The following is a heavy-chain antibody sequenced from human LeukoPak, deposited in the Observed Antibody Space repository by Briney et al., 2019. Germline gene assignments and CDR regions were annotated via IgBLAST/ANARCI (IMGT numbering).Heavy chain of an antibody. CDR1: GFTFSSYS. CDR3: ARGWSSGLDY. D-gene: IGHD6-19*01. CDR2: ITSNTNYI. Sequence: GGSLRLSCAASGFTFSSYSMNWVRQAPGTGLEWVSSITSNTNYIYYADSVKGRFTISRDNAKNSLYLQMNSLRAEDTAVYYCARGWSSGLDYWGQGTLVTVSS. V-gene: IGHV3-21*01. J-gene: IGHJ4*02.